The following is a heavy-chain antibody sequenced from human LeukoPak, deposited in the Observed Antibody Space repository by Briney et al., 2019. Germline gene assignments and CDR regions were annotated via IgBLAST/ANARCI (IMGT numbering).Heavy chain of an antibody. Sequence: GGSLRLSCAASGFTFSSYAMHWVRQAPGKGLEWVAVISYDGSNKYYADSVKGRFTISRDNSKNTLYLQMNSLRAEDTAVYYCARDCIAVAHMAPRGCFDYWGQGTLVTVSS. J-gene: IGHJ4*02. D-gene: IGHD6-19*01. CDR2: ISYDGSNK. CDR3: ARDCIAVAHMAPRGCFDY. CDR1: GFTFSSYA. V-gene: IGHV3-30*04.